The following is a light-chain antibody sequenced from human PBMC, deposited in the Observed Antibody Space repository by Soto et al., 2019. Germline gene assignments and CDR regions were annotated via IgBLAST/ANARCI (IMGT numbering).Light chain of an antibody. J-gene: IGLJ2*01. CDR3: QSYDNSLSGSWI. V-gene: IGLV1-40*01. CDR1: SANIGAGYD. CDR2: GDN. Sequence: QLVLTQPPSVSGAPGLRVTISCTGTSANIGAGYDVHWYQQLPGTAPKLLIYGDNNRPSGVPDRFSGSKSGTSASLAITGLQAEDEADYYCQSYDNSLSGSWIFGGGTKVTVL.